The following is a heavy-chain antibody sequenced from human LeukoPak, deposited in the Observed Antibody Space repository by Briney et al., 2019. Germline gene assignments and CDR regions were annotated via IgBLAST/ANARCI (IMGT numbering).Heavy chain of an antibody. CDR2: IYYSGST. V-gene: IGHV4-30-4*08. Sequence: TLSLTCTVSGGSISSGDYYWSWIRQPPGKGLEWIGYIYYSGSTYCNPSLKSRVTISVDTSKNQFSLKLSSVTAADTAVYYCARVRSVREYYDFWSGYYVDPWGQGTLVTVSS. CDR1: GGSISSGDYY. J-gene: IGHJ5*02. D-gene: IGHD3-3*01. CDR3: ARVRSVREYYDFWSGYYVDP.